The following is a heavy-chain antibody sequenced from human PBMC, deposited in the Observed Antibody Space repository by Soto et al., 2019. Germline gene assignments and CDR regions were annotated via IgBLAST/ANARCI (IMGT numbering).Heavy chain of an antibody. Sequence: PSETLSLPCIVSGASFSDDNYYWVWIRQPPGEGLAWIGSFYYDGRTYSNASLKRRVTISVDTSKNHFSLLLTSVTAPGTAVYSGARRSHKVVAPTWGQGTRVTAAS. CDR3: ARRSHKVVAPT. CDR2: FYYDGRT. V-gene: IGHV4-39*02. J-gene: IGHJ4*02. D-gene: IGHD2-15*01. CDR1: GASFSDDNYY.